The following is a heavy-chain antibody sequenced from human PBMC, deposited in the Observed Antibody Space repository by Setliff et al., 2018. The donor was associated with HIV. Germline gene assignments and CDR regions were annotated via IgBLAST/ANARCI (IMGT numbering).Heavy chain of an antibody. Sequence: PSATLSLTCTVSGGSINSSSYYWGWIRQPPGKGLEWIGSIYYSGSTYYNPSLKSRVTISVDTSKNQFSLKLSSVTAADTAVYYCARHRFAVEMATITVDYYYYMDVWGKGTTVTVSS. V-gene: IGHV4-39*01. CDR2: IYYSGST. J-gene: IGHJ6*03. CDR3: ARHRFAVEMATITVDYYYYMDV. CDR1: GGSINSSSYY. D-gene: IGHD5-12*01.